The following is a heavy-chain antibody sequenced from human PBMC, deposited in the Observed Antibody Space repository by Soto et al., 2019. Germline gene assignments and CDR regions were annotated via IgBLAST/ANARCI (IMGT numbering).Heavy chain of an antibody. V-gene: IGHV3-9*01. CDR1: GFNFNDYA. CDR2: VSWDGRDA. Sequence: EAQLVESGGGSVQAGGSLRLTCAASGFNFNDYAMHWVRQAPGKGLEWVSGVSWDGRDADYADSVKGRLTISRDNTKNSLYLEFSSLRADDTALYYCAKHPGSRFLEWFAAFHLWGPGTMVTVSS. D-gene: IGHD3-3*01. J-gene: IGHJ3*01. CDR3: AKHPGSRFLEWFAAFHL.